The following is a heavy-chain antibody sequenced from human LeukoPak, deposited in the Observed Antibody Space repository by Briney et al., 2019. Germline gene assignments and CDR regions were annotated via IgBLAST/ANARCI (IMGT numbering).Heavy chain of an antibody. V-gene: IGHV3-21*01. Sequence: GGSLRLSCAASGFTLTGYGMNWVRQAPGKGLEWVSSISSSSSYIYYADSVKGRFTISRDNAKNSLYLQMNSLRAEDTAVYYCARLTMVRGVIPDYWGQGTLVTVSS. CDR1: GFTLTGYG. J-gene: IGHJ4*02. CDR2: ISSSSSYI. D-gene: IGHD3-10*01. CDR3: ARLTMVRGVIPDY.